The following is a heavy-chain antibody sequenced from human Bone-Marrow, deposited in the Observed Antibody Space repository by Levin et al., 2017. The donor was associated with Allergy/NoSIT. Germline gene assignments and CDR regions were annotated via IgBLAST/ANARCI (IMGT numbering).Heavy chain of an antibody. D-gene: IGHD3-10*01. CDR2: INPDSGDR. CDR1: GYTFTNYK. V-gene: IGHV1-2*02. J-gene: IGHJ3*02. Sequence: PGESLKISCKASGYTFTNYKIHWVRQAPGQGLEWLGWINPDSGDREYVQKLQGRVTMTSDLSISTTYMELSRLTSDDTAVYYCAREERVSMVRGLTYAFDIWGQGTRVAVSS. CDR3: AREERVSMVRGLTYAFDI.